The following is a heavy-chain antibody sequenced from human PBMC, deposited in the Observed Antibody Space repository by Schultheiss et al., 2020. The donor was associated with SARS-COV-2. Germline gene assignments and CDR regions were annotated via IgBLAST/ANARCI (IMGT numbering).Heavy chain of an antibody. Sequence: SQTLSLTCTVSGGSISSGDYYWSWIRQPPGKGLEWIGYIYYSGSTNYNPSLKSRVTISVDTSKNQFSLRLTSVSAADTAMYYCARGSGSTWYLRYYFDNWGQGTMVTVSS. D-gene: IGHD6-13*01. J-gene: IGHJ4*02. CDR1: GGSISSGDYY. V-gene: IGHV4-30-4*01. CDR3: ARGSGSTWYLRYYFDN. CDR2: IYYSGST.